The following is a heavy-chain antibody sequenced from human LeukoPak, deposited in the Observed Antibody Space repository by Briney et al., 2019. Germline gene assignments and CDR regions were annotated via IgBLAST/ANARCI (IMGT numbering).Heavy chain of an antibody. CDR2: ISHDGSDS. CDR1: GFTFSSYG. CDR3: SSQISRGGN. V-gene: IGHV3-30*03. J-gene: IGHJ4*02. D-gene: IGHD3-16*01. Sequence: GRSLRLSCAASGFTFSSYGMHWVRQAPGKGLEWVAVISHDGSDSHYADSVKGRFTISRDNAKNTLYLQMNSLRAEDTAVYYCSSQISRGGNWGQGTLVTVSS.